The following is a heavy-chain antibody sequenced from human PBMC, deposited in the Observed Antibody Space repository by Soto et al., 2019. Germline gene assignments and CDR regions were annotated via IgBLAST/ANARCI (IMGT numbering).Heavy chain of an antibody. D-gene: IGHD3-10*01. V-gene: IGHV4-59*01. CDR1: GGSISGYF. CDR2: ISHTGIT. Sequence: SETLSLTCTVSGGSISGYFWTWIRQPPGKGLEWIGYISHTGITNYNSSLKSRVTMSVDTSKNQFSLRVSSLTAADTAVYYCARKEYCFDYWGQGILVTVSS. CDR3: ARKEYCFDY. J-gene: IGHJ4*02.